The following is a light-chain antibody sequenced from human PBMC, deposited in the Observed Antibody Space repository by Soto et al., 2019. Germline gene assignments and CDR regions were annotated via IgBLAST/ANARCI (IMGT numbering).Light chain of an antibody. Sequence: DIQMTQSPSTLSASVGDRVTITCRASQSISSWLAWYQQKPGKAPKLLIHEASRLESGVPSRFSGSESGTEFTLTISGLHAEDFATYYCQQYNNFPITFGGGTKVDIK. V-gene: IGKV1-5*01. CDR1: QSISSW. CDR3: QQYNNFPIT. CDR2: EAS. J-gene: IGKJ4*01.